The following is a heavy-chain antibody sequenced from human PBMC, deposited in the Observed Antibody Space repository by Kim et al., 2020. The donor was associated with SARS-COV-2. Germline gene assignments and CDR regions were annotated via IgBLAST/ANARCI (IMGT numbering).Heavy chain of an antibody. J-gene: IGHJ4*02. CDR2: ISSSSSYI. D-gene: IGHD2-2*01. CDR3: ARGGIVVVPAARIDY. Sequence: GGSLRLSCAASGFTFSSYSMNWVRQAPGKGLEWVSSISSSSSYIYYADSVKGRFTISRDNAKNSLYLQMNSLRAEDTAVYYCARGGIVVVPAARIDYWGQGTLVTVSS. V-gene: IGHV3-21*01. CDR1: GFTFSSYS.